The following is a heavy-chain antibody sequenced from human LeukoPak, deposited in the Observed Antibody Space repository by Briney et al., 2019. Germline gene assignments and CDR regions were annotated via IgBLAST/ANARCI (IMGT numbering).Heavy chain of an antibody. J-gene: IGHJ4*02. CDR2: ISYDGSNK. D-gene: IGHD3-22*01. Sequence: GGSLRLSCAASGFTFSSCGMHWVRQAPGKGLEWVAVISYDGSNKYYADSVKGRFTISRDNSKNTLYLQMNSLRAEDTAVYYCAKEAHYYDSSGLDYWGQGTLVTVSS. CDR1: GFTFSSCG. CDR3: AKEAHYYDSSGLDY. V-gene: IGHV3-30*18.